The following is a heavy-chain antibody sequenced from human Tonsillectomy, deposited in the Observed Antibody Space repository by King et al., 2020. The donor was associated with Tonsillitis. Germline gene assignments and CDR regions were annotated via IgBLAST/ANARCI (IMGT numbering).Heavy chain of an antibody. CDR3: ATGXXXXXXXXXXXXLXX. CDR1: GDSISSSY. CDR2: IYYSGNT. Sequence: QLQESGPGLVKPSETLSLTCTVSGDSISSSYWSWIRQPPGXGLEWIGYIYYSGNTNYXPXXKXRXXMSXXKFKNXXXLXLHSMXAEDTAXYYCATGXXXXXXXXXXXXLXXXGQXXTXTVXS. J-gene: IGHJ6*02. V-gene: IGHV4-59*01.